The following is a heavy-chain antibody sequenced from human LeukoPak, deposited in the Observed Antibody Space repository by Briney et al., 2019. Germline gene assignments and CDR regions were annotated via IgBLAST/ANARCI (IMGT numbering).Heavy chain of an antibody. V-gene: IGHV3-23*01. CDR2: ISGSGGST. Sequence: GGSLRLSCAASGFTFSSYALSWVRQAPGKGLECVSAISGSGGSTYSADSLKGRFTISRDNSKNTLYLQINSLRADDTAVYYCARRVVAATLDYWGQGTLVTVSS. J-gene: IGHJ4*02. CDR1: GFTFSSYA. D-gene: IGHD2-15*01. CDR3: ARRVVAATLDY.